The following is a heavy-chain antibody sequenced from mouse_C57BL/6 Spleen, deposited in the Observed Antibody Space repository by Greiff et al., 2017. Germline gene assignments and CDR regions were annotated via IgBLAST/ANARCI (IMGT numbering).Heavy chain of an antibody. CDR3: ARSGDYDVFFDY. V-gene: IGHV1-55*01. J-gene: IGHJ2*01. D-gene: IGHD2-4*01. Sequence: QVQLQQPGAELVKPGASVQMSCKASGYTFTSYWITWVKQRPGQGLEWIGDIYPGSGSTNYNEKFKSKATLTVDTSSSTAYMQLSSLTSEDSAVYYCARSGDYDVFFDYWGQGTTLTVSS. CDR1: GYTFTSYW. CDR2: IYPGSGST.